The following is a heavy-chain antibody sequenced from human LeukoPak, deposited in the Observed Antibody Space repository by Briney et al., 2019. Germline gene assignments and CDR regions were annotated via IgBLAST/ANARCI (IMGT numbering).Heavy chain of an antibody. J-gene: IGHJ3*02. D-gene: IGHD2-21*02. Sequence: SETLSLTGTVSGGSISSYYWSWIRQPPGKGLEWIGYIYYSGSTNYNPSLKSRVTISVDTSKNQFSLKLSSVTAADTAVYYCARVTTHIVVVTASDAFDIWGQGTMVTVSS. V-gene: IGHV4-59*01. CDR3: ARVTTHIVVVTASDAFDI. CDR2: IYYSGST. CDR1: GGSISSYY.